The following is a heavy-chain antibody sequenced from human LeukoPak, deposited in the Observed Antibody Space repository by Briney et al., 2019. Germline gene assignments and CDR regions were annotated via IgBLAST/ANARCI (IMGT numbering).Heavy chain of an antibody. CDR2: IYYSGST. D-gene: IGHD3-16*02. J-gene: IGHJ3*02. Sequence: PSETLSLTCTVSGGSISSSSYYWGWIRQPPGKGLEWIGSIYYSGSTYYNPPLKSRVTISVDTSKNQFSLKLSSVTAADTAVYYCARLIVDPDAFDIWGQGTMVTVSS. V-gene: IGHV4-39*01. CDR1: GGSISSSSYY. CDR3: ARLIVDPDAFDI.